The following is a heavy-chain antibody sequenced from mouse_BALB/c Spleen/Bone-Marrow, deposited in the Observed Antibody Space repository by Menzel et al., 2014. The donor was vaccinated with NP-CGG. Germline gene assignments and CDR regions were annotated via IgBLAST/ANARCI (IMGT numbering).Heavy chain of an antibody. V-gene: IGHV14-3*02. CDR2: IDPANGNT. CDR3: ANYYYGSSLFAY. J-gene: IGHJ3*01. CDR1: GFNIKDTY. Sequence: VQLQQSGAELVKPGASVKLSCTASGFNIKDTYMHWVKQRPEQGLEWIGRIDPANGNTTYDPKFQDKATITADTSSNTAYLQLSSLTSEDTAVYYCANYYYGSSLFAYWGQGTRVTVS. D-gene: IGHD1-1*01.